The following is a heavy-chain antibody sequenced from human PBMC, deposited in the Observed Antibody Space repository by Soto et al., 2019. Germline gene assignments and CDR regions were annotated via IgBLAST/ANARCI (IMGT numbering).Heavy chain of an antibody. CDR3: ARVGPAEDWSPRGWFDP. CDR2: IYYSGST. CDR1: GGSISSYY. V-gene: IGHV4-59*01. J-gene: IGHJ5*02. D-gene: IGHD3-9*01. Sequence: SETLSLTCTVSGGSISSYYWSWIRQPPGKGLEWIGYIYYSGSTNYNPSLKRRVTISVDTSKNQFSLKLSSVTAADTAVYFCARVGPAEDWSPRGWFDPWGQGTLVTVSS.